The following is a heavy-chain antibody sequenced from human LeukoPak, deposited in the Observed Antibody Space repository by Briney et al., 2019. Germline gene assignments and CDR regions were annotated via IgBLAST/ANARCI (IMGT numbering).Heavy chain of an antibody. V-gene: IGHV1-69*06. CDR1: GGTFSSYA. D-gene: IGHD6-13*01. Sequence: GASVKVSCKASGGTFSSYAISWVRQAPGQGLEWMGGIIPIFGTANYAQKFQGRVTITADKSTSTAYMELSSLRSEDTAVYYCASASSYSSSWSFGYYYMDVWGKGTTVTVSS. J-gene: IGHJ6*03. CDR2: IIPIFGTA. CDR3: ASASSYSSSWSFGYYYMDV.